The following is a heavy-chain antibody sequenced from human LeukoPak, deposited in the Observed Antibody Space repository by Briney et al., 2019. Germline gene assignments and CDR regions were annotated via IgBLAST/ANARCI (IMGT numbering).Heavy chain of an antibody. CDR2: IDPNSGGT. Sequence: ASVKVSCKASGYTFTGYYMHWVRQAPGQGLEWMGWIDPNSGGTNYAQKFQGWVTMTRDTSTSTAYMELSRLRSDDTAVYYCARGSTTVAYYFDYWGQGTLVTVSS. D-gene: IGHD4-23*01. J-gene: IGHJ4*02. CDR3: ARGSTTVAYYFDY. V-gene: IGHV1-2*04. CDR1: GYTFTGYY.